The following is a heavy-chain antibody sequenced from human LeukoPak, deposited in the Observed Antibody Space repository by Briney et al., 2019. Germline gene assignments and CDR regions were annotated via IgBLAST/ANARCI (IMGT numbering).Heavy chain of an antibody. CDR1: GYTFTSYY. V-gene: IGHV1-46*01. CDR2: INPSGGST. CDR3: ARGRNIVVVPAASNFGY. J-gene: IGHJ4*02. Sequence: ASVKVSCKASGYTFTSYYMHWVRQAPGQGLEWMGIINPSGGSTSYAQKFQGRVTMTRDTSTSTVHMELSSLRSEDTAVYYCARGRNIVVVPAASNFGYWGQGTLVTVSS. D-gene: IGHD2-2*01.